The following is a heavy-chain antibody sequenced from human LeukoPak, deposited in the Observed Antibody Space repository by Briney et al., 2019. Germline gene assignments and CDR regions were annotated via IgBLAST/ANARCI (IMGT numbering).Heavy chain of an antibody. V-gene: IGHV3-21*01. Sequence: GGSLRLSCAASEFSFSSYSMNWVRQAPGKGLEWVSSISSSSSYIYYADSVKGRFTISRDNAKNSLYLQMNSLRAEDTAVYYCARVGTMVRGVIPFDYWGRGTLVTVSS. D-gene: IGHD3-10*01. CDR2: ISSSSSYI. CDR1: EFSFSSYS. J-gene: IGHJ4*02. CDR3: ARVGTMVRGVIPFDY.